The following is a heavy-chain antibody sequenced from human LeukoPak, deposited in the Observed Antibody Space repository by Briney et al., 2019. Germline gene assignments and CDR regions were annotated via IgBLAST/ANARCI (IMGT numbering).Heavy chain of an antibody. CDR2: ISSSSSYI. J-gene: IGHJ5*02. CDR1: GFTFSSYS. V-gene: IGHV3-21*01. Sequence: GGSLRLSCAASGFTFSSYSMNWVRQAPGKGLEWVSSISSSSSYIYYADSLKGRFTISIDNAKNSLYLQMNSLRAEDTAVYYCARYIWAAMPFDPWGQGTLVTVSS. D-gene: IGHD2-2*01. CDR3: ARYIWAAMPFDP.